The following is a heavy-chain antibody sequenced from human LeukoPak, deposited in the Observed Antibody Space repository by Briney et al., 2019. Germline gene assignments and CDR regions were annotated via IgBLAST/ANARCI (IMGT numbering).Heavy chain of an antibody. CDR1: GYTFTAYY. J-gene: IGHJ4*02. CDR3: VGPRDGYTGPFDY. Sequence: ASVKVSCKASGYTFTAYYLHWVRQAPGQGLEWMGWINPSSGATKYVQKFQARVTMTRDTSIRTACMELNSLRSDDTAVYYCVGPRDGYTGPFDYWGQGSLVTVSS. CDR2: INPSSGAT. D-gene: IGHD5-24*01. V-gene: IGHV1-2*02.